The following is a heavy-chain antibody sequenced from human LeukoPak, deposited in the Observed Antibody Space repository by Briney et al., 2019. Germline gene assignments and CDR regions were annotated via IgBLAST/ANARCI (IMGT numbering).Heavy chain of an antibody. V-gene: IGHV3-30*18. CDR1: GFTFSSYG. CDR2: ISYDGSNK. Sequence: GRSLRLSCAASGFTFSSYGMHWVRQAPGKGLEWVAVISYDGSNKYYADSVKGRFTISRDNSKNTLYLQMNSLRAEDTAVYYCAKPLGATRIAAAGTPSNFQHWGQGILVTVSS. D-gene: IGHD6-13*01. CDR3: AKPLGATRIAAAGTPSNFQH. J-gene: IGHJ1*01.